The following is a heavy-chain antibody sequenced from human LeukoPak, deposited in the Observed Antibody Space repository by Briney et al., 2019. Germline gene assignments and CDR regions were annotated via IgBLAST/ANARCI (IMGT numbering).Heavy chain of an antibody. D-gene: IGHD3-16*01. Sequence: ASVKVSCKASGYTFTGYYLNWVRQAPGQGLEWMGWINPNSGGTNYAQKFQGRVTMTRDTSISTAYMELSRLRSDDTAVYYCARNLRLRLGELTCLGYWGRGTLVTVSS. J-gene: IGHJ4*02. V-gene: IGHV1-2*02. CDR3: ARNLRLRLGELTCLGY. CDR2: INPNSGGT. CDR1: GYTFTGYY.